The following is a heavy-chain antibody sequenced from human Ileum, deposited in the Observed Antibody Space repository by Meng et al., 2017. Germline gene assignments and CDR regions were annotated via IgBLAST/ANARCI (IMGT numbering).Heavy chain of an antibody. Sequence: GESLKISCAASGFTFSSYWMTWVRQAPGKGLEWVANIKQDGSEKYSVDSVKGRFTISRDNAKNSLYLQMNSLRAEDTAVYYCARDRGTGIYYYYDMDVWGQGTTVTVSS. CDR2: IKQDGSEK. V-gene: IGHV3-7*01. CDR1: GFTFSSYW. CDR3: ARDRGTGIYYYYDMDV. J-gene: IGHJ6*02. D-gene: IGHD5-18*01.